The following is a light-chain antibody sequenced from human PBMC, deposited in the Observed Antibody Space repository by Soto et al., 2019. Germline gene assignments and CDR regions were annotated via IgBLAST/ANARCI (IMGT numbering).Light chain of an antibody. CDR1: QSVSSY. J-gene: IGKJ5*01. CDR3: QQRSNWPVT. Sequence: EIVLTQSPATLSLYPGERATLSCGASQSVSSYLAWYQQKPGQAPRLLIYDASNRATGIPARFSGSGSGTDFTLTISSLEPEDFAVYYCQQRSNWPVTFGQGTRLEIK. V-gene: IGKV3-11*01. CDR2: DAS.